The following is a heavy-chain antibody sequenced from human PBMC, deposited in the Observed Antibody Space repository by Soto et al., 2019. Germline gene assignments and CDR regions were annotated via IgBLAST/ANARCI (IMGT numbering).Heavy chain of an antibody. CDR2: ISTSGGST. CDR3: ARGQMTSTY. Sequence: PGEALKISCAASGFTFSSYAMSWVRQAPGKGLEWVSAISTSGGSTHYADSVTGRFTISRDNTRSTLYLQMNSLRVDDTAVYYWARGQMTSTYWGQGSLVTVSS. J-gene: IGHJ4*02. V-gene: IGHV3-23*01. D-gene: IGHD2-21*02. CDR1: GFTFSSYA.